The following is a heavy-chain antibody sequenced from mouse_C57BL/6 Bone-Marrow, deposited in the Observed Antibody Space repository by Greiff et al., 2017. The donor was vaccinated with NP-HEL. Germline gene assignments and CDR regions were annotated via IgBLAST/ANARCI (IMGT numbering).Heavy chain of an antibody. D-gene: IGHD1-1*01. CDR3: ARSYYGSSEQNYYAMDY. Sequence: QVQLQQPGAELVMPGASVKLSCTASGYTFTSYWMHWVKQRPGQGLEWIGEIDPSDSYTNYNQKFKGKSPLTVDKSSSTAYMQLSSLTSEDYAGYYCARSYYGSSEQNYYAMDYWGQGTSVTVSS. J-gene: IGHJ4*01. CDR2: IDPSDSYT. V-gene: IGHV1-69*01. CDR1: GYTFTSYW.